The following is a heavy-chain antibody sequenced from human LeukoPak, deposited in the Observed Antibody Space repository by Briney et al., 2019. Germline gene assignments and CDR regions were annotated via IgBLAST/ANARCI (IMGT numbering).Heavy chain of an antibody. D-gene: IGHD6-19*01. J-gene: IGHJ4*02. CDR2: MNPNSGNT. CDR1: GYTFTSYD. V-gene: IGHV1-8*01. Sequence: ASVKVSCKASGYTFTSYDINWVRQATGQGLEWMGWMNPNSGNTGSAQKFQGRPTMTRNTSISTAYMELSSLRSVDTAVYYCARRSQAGGTGIGYWGQGTLVTVSS. CDR3: ARRSQAGGTGIGY.